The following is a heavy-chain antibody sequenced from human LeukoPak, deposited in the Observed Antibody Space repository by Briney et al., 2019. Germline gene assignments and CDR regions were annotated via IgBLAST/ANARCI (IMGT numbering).Heavy chain of an antibody. CDR1: GFAFNSYW. CDR2: MDGGGSAA. Sequence: GGSLRLSCAASGFAFNSYWMSWVRQTPGKGLEWVATMDGGGSAAYYVDSVKGRFTITRDNAKNSLFLQMNSLRAEDTALYYCADEEWYRFDYWGQGTLVTVSS. D-gene: IGHD2-8*01. J-gene: IGHJ4*02. CDR3: ADEEWYRFDY. V-gene: IGHV3-7*03.